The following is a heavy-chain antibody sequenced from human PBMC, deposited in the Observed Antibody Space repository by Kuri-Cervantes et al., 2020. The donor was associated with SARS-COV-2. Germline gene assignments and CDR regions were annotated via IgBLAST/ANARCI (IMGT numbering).Heavy chain of an antibody. D-gene: IGHD6-19*01. Sequence: SETLSLTCTVSGYSISSGYYWGWIRQPPGKGLEWIGSIYHSGSTYYNPSLKSRVTISVDTSKNQFSLKLSSVTAADTAVYYCARILNSSGWPIDAFDIWGQGTMVTDSS. V-gene: IGHV4-38-2*02. CDR1: GYSISSGYY. CDR3: ARILNSSGWPIDAFDI. CDR2: IYHSGST. J-gene: IGHJ3*02.